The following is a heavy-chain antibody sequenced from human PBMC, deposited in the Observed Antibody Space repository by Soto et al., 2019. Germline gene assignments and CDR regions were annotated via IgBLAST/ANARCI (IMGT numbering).Heavy chain of an antibody. V-gene: IGHV1-18*01. CDR1: GYTFTSYD. CDR3: ARGRYGDY. Sequence: ASVKVSCKSSGYTFTSYDINWVRQAPGQGLEWMAWINPHDGSTMFAQKLQGRVTVTRDTSTSTAYMELRSLRSDDTAVYYCARGRYGDYWGQGALVTVSS. CDR2: INPHDGST. J-gene: IGHJ4*02. D-gene: IGHD1-1*01.